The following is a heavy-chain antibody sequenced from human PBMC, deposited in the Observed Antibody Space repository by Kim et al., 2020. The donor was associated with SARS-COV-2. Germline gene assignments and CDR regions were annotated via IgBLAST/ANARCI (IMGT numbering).Heavy chain of an antibody. CDR2: TRNKANSYTT. D-gene: IGHD1-7*01. CDR1: GFSFSDHS. CDR3: ARVGGNYDLDY. J-gene: IGHJ4*02. Sequence: GGSLRLSCAASGFSFSDHSMDWVRQAPGKGLEWVGRTRNKANSYTTEYAASVKGRFTISRDESKNSLYLQMNSLKTEDTAVYHCARVGGNYDLDYWGQGT. V-gene: IGHV3-72*01.